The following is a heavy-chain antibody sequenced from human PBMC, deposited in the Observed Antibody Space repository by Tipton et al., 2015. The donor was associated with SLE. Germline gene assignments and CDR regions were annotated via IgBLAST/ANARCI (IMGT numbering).Heavy chain of an antibody. CDR1: GGSISSGPYH. V-gene: IGHV4-61*02. CDR2: IYSSGST. D-gene: IGHD1-20*01. CDR3: ARVTGTSDFDY. Sequence: TLSLTCTVSGGSISSGPYHWSWIRQPAGKGLEWIGRIYSSGSTNYNPSLKNRVTISVDTSKNQFSLNLSSVTAADTAVYYCARVTGTSDFDYWGQGTLVTVSS. J-gene: IGHJ4*02.